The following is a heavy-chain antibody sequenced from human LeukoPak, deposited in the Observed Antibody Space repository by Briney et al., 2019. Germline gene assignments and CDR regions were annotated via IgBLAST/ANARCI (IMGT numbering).Heavy chain of an antibody. Sequence: SVKVSCKASGGTLTSHGISWVRQAPGQGLEWMGRIIPIRNTVNYAQKFQGRLTITAETSTSTAYMDLSSLRSEDTAVYYCATDRAEQQGVQLYYYFGMDVWGQGTTVTVSS. J-gene: IGHJ6*02. CDR3: ATDRAEQQGVQLYYYFGMDV. CDR1: GGTLTSHG. D-gene: IGHD6-13*01. CDR2: IIPIRNTV. V-gene: IGHV1-69*04.